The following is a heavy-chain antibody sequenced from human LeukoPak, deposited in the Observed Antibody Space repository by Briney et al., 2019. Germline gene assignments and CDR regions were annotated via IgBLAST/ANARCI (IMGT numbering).Heavy chain of an antibody. CDR2: INWTGGST. D-gene: IGHD3-10*01. CDR3: ARVRRYGSGSYYEALDY. CDR1: GFTFDDYA. J-gene: IGHJ4*02. V-gene: IGHV3-20*01. Sequence: GGSLRLSCAASGFTFDDYAMSWVRQAPGKGLEWVSGINWTGGSTGFADSVKGRSTISRDNAKNSLYLQMNSLRAEDTALYHCARVRRYGSGSYYEALDYWGQGTLVTVSS.